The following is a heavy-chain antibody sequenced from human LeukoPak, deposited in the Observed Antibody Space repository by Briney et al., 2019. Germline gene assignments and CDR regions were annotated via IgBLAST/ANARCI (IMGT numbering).Heavy chain of an antibody. Sequence: GGSLRLSCAASGFTFSNYAMTWVRQAPGKGLEWVSLISGSGSRTYHADSVKGRFTISRGNSKNTLYLQMDSLRAEDTAVYYCAKARFPKGYDSSGGFDYWGQGTLVTVSS. D-gene: IGHD3-22*01. J-gene: IGHJ4*02. CDR3: AKARFPKGYDSSGGFDY. V-gene: IGHV3-23*01. CDR1: GFTFSNYA. CDR2: ISGSGSRT.